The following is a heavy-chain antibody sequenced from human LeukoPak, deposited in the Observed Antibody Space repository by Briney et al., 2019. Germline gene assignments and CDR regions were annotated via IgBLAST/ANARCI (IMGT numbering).Heavy chain of an antibody. CDR3: ATDLFSSSWSRGY. CDR2: ISYDGSNK. J-gene: IGHJ4*02. Sequence: GGSLRLSCAASGFTFSSYGMHWVRQAPGKGLEWVAVISYDGSNKYYADSVKGRFTISRDNSKNTLYLQMNSLRAEDTAVYYCATDLFSSSWSRGYWGQGTLVTVSS. CDR1: GFTFSSYG. V-gene: IGHV3-30*03. D-gene: IGHD6-13*01.